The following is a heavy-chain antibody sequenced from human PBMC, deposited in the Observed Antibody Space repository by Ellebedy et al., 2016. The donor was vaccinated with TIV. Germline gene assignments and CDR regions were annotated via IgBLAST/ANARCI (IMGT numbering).Heavy chain of an antibody. D-gene: IGHD3-10*01. CDR3: AKLGVVIRGDY. CDR1: GFTFDNYA. CDR2: ISATGYDT. V-gene: IGHV3-23*01. J-gene: IGHJ1*01. Sequence: PGGSLRLSCAASGFTFDNYAMSWVRQAPGKGLEWVSTISATGYDTYYADSLKGRFTISRDNSKSMLYLHMNNLRTEDTALYYCAKLGVVIRGDYWGQGTLVTVSS.